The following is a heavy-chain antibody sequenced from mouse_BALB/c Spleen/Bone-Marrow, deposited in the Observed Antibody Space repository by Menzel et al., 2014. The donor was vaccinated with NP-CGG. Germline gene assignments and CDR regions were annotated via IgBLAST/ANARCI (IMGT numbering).Heavy chain of an antibody. V-gene: IGHV1S81*02. CDR3: SRGRRDALDY. J-gene: IGHJ4*01. CDR1: GYTFTSYY. CDR2: INPSNGGT. Sequence: QVQLQQSGAELVKPGASVKLSCKASGYTFTSYYMYWVKQRPGQGLEWFGEINPSNGGTNFNEKFKSKATLTVDKSSSTAYMQLSRLTSEDSAVYYCSRGRRDALDYWGQGTSVTVSS.